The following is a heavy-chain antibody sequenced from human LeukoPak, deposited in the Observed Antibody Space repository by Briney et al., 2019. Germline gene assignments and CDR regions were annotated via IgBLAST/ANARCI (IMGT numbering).Heavy chain of an antibody. Sequence: SETLSLTCTVSGGSISSYYWSWIRQPPGKGLEWIGYIYYSGSTNYNPSLKSRVTISVDTSKNQFSLKLSSVTAADTAVYYCAREKLDSSSPFDYWGQGTLVTVSS. V-gene: IGHV4-59*01. CDR2: IYYSGST. CDR3: AREKLDSSSPFDY. J-gene: IGHJ4*02. D-gene: IGHD3-22*01. CDR1: GGSISSYY.